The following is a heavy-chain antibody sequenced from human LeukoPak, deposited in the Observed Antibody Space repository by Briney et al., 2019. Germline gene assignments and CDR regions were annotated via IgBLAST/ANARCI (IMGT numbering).Heavy chain of an antibody. CDR1: GGTFSSYA. CDR2: IIPIFGTA. J-gene: IGHJ4*02. D-gene: IGHD6-25*01. Sequence: SVKVSCKASGGTFSSYAISWVRQAPGQGLEWMGGIIPIFGTANYAQRFQGRVTITADESTSTAYMELSSLRSEDTAVYYCARETTGYPYYFDYWGQGTLVTVSS. CDR3: ARETTGYPYYFDY. V-gene: IGHV1-69*13.